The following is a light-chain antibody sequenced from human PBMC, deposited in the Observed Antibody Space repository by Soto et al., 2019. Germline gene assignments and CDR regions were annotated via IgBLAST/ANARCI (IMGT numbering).Light chain of an antibody. J-gene: IGLJ1*01. Sequence: QSVLAQPASVSGSPGQSITISCTGTSSDVGGYNYVSWYQQLPGKAPKLMIYEVSNRPSGVSIRFSGSKSGNTDSLTISGLRAEDEADYYCNSYTSTSTPYGFGTGTKVTVL. V-gene: IGLV2-14*01. CDR1: SSDVGGYNY. CDR2: EVS. CDR3: NSYTSTSTPYG.